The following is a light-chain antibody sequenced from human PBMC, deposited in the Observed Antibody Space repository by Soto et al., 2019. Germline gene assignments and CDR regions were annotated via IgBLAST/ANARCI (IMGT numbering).Light chain of an antibody. CDR2: GNS. CDR1: SSNIGAGYD. V-gene: IGLV1-40*01. Sequence: QFVLTQPPSVSGAPGQRVTISCTGTSSNIGAGYDVHWYQQLPGRVPKLLIYGNSNRPSGVPDRFSGSKSGTSASLAITGLQAEDEADYHCCSYAGRSTVICGGGTKLTVL. J-gene: IGLJ2*01. CDR3: CSYAGRSTVI.